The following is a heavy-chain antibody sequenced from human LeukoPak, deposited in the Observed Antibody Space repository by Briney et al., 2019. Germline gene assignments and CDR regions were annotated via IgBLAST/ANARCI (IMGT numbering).Heavy chain of an antibody. V-gene: IGHV3-7*01. Sequence: PGGSLRLSCAASGVTFSTYWMNWVRQAPGKGLEWVANIKQDGSERYYVDSVKGRFTISRDNAENSLYLQMNSLRVEDTAVYYCARGHSRPWDHRFDHWGQGTLVTVSS. CDR1: GVTFSTYW. J-gene: IGHJ4*02. CDR3: ARGHSRPWDHRFDH. D-gene: IGHD6-13*01. CDR2: IKQDGSER.